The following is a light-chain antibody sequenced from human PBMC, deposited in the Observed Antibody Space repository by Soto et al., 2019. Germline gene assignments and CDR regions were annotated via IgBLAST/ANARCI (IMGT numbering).Light chain of an antibody. CDR1: SSNIGAGYD. CDR3: QCYDSSLSGVV. V-gene: IGLV1-40*01. Sequence: QSVLTQPPSVSGAPGQRVTISCTGSSSNIGAGYDVHWYQQIPGTAPKLLIYGNSNRPSGVPDRFSGSKSGTSASLAITGLQAEDEADYYCQCYDSSLSGVVFGGGTKLTVL. J-gene: IGLJ2*01. CDR2: GNS.